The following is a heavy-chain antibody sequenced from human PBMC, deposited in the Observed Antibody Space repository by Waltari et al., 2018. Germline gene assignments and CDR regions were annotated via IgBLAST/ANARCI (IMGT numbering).Heavy chain of an antibody. D-gene: IGHD3-22*01. V-gene: IGHV1-8*03. J-gene: IGHJ3*02. CDR1: GYTFTSYD. CDR3: ARVAITPHDAFDI. Sequence: CKASGYTFTSYDINWVRQATGQGLEWMGWMNPNSGNTGYAQKFQGRVTITRNTSISTAYMELSSLRSEDTAVYYCARVAITPHDAFDIWGQGTMVTVSS. CDR2: MNPNSGNT.